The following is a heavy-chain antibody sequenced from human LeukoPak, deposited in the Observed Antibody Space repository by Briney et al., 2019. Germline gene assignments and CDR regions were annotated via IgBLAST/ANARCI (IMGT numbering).Heavy chain of an antibody. J-gene: IGHJ6*02. CDR3: ARLPSKVRGVIMTFYYGMDV. CDR1: GYTFTSYD. Sequence: ASVKVSCKASGYTFTSYDINWVRQATGQGLEWMGWMNPNSGNTGYAQKFQGRVTMTRNTSISTAYMELSSLRSEDTAVYYCARLPSKVRGVIMTFYYGMDVWGQGTTVTVSS. D-gene: IGHD3-10*01. CDR2: MNPNSGNT. V-gene: IGHV1-8*01.